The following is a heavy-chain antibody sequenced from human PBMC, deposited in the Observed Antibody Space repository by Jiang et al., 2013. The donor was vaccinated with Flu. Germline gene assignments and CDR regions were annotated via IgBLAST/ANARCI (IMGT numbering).Heavy chain of an antibody. J-gene: IGHJ3*02. CDR2: IYPGDSDT. Sequence: GAEVKKPGESLKISCKGSGYSFTSYWIGWVRQMPGKGLEWMGIIYPGDSDTRYSPSFQGQVTISADKSISTAYLQWSSLKASDTAMYYCASHLHDYGGKRTFDAFDIWGQGTMVTVSS. CDR3: ASHLHDYGGKRTFDAFDI. D-gene: IGHD4-23*01. CDR1: GYSFTSYW. V-gene: IGHV5-51*01.